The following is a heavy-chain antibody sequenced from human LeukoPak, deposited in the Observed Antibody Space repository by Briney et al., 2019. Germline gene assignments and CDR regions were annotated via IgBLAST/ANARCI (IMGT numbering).Heavy chain of an antibody. Sequence: SGGSLRLSCAASGFTFSSYAMSWVRQAPGMGLEWVSAISGSGGSTYYADSVKGRFTISRDNSKNTLYLQMNSLRAEDTAVYYCAKFMGSGSKPTIYFDYWGQGTLVTVSS. D-gene: IGHD3-10*01. V-gene: IGHV3-23*01. CDR1: GFTFSSYA. CDR2: ISGSGGST. J-gene: IGHJ4*02. CDR3: AKFMGSGSKPTIYFDY.